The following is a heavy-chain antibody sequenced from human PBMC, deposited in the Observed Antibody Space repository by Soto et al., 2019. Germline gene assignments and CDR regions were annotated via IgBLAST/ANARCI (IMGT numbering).Heavy chain of an antibody. Sequence: PWGALSLSCAASGFPFSSYAMSWVRQAPGKGLEWVSAISGSGGSTYYADSVKGRFTISRDNSKNTLYLQMNSLRAEDTAVYYCAKDLSSGYPRNWFDPWGQGTLVTVSS. D-gene: IGHD3-22*01. CDR2: ISGSGGST. CDR1: GFPFSSYA. CDR3: AKDLSSGYPRNWFDP. V-gene: IGHV3-23*01. J-gene: IGHJ5*02.